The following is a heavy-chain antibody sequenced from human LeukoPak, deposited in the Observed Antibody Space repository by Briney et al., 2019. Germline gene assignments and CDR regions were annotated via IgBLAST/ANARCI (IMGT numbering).Heavy chain of an antibody. V-gene: IGHV3-23*01. CDR3: AKQYCSSTSCYAGPFLVGYFDY. CDR2: ISGSGGST. Sequence: GGSLRLSCAASGFTFSSYAMSWVRQAPGKGLERVSAISGSGGSTYYADSVKGRFTISRDNSKNTLYLQMNSLRAEDTAVYYCAKQYCSSTSCYAGPFLVGYFDYWGQGTLVTVSS. CDR1: GFTFSSYA. D-gene: IGHD2-2*01. J-gene: IGHJ4*02.